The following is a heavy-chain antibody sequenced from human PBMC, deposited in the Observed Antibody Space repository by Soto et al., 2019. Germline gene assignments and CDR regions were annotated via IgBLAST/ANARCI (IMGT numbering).Heavy chain of an antibody. CDR2: IYPGDSDT. CDR3: ARTISGNIYPHHFDY. J-gene: IGHJ4*02. CDR1: GFPFSNYW. D-gene: IGHD2-15*01. Sequence: SVKVSCTGSGFPFSNYWIGWVRQMPEKGLEWMGIIYPGDSDTRYSPSFQGQVTISAHKSISPAYLQWTSLRASDTATYYCARTISGNIYPHHFDYWGQGTLVTVSS. V-gene: IGHV5-51*01.